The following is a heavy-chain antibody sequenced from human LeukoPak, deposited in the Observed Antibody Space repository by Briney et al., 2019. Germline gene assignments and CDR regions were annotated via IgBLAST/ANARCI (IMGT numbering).Heavy chain of an antibody. V-gene: IGHV3-9*01. CDR2: ISWNSGSI. D-gene: IGHD6-6*01. Sequence: GGSLRLSCAASGFTFDDYAMHWVRQAPGKGLEWVSGISWNSGSIGYADSVKGRFTISRDNAKNSLYLQMNSLRAEDTAVYYCARDPSSIAARLDYWGQGTLVTVSS. CDR3: ARDPSSIAARLDY. CDR1: GFTFDDYA. J-gene: IGHJ4*02.